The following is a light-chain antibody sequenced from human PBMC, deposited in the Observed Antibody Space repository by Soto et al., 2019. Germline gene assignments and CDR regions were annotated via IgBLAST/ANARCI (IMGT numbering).Light chain of an antibody. V-gene: IGKV3-20*01. CDR1: QSVSSSY. Sequence: EIVLTQSPGTLSLSPGERASLSCRASQSVSSSYLAWYQQKPGQAPRLLIYGASSRATGIPGMFSGSGSGTDFTLTISRLEPEDFAVYYCQQYDNSPPTWTFGQGTKVEIK. CDR3: QQYDNSPPTWT. CDR2: GAS. J-gene: IGKJ1*01.